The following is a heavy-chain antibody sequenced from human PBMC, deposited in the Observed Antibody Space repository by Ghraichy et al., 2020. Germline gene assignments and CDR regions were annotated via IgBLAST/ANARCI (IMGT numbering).Heavy chain of an antibody. CDR2: INHSGST. J-gene: IGHJ3*02. Sequence: SETLSLTCAVYGGSFSGYYWSWIRQPPGKGLEWIGEINHSGSTNYNPSLKSRVTISVDTSKNQFSLKLSSVTAADTAVYYCARYYGDPERPRARDAFDIWGQGTMVTVSS. V-gene: IGHV4-34*01. CDR1: GGSFSGYY. D-gene: IGHD4-17*01. CDR3: ARYYGDPERPRARDAFDI.